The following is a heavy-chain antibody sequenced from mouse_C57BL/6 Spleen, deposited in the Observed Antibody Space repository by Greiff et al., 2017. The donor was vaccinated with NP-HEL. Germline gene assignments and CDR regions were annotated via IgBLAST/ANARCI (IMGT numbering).Heavy chain of an antibody. V-gene: IGHV5-9-1*02. Sequence: EVQLVESGEGLVKPGGSLKLSCAASGFTFSSYAMSWVRQTPEKRLEWVAYISSGGDYIYYADTVKGRFTISRDNARNTLYLQMSSLKSEDTAMYYCTREAHYYGSSPFAYWGQGTLVTVSA. CDR3: TREAHYYGSSPFAY. CDR1: GFTFSSYA. J-gene: IGHJ3*01. CDR2: ISSGGDYI. D-gene: IGHD1-1*01.